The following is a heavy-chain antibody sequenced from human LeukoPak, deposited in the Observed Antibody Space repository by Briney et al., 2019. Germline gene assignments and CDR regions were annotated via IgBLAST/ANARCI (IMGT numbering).Heavy chain of an antibody. J-gene: IGHJ6*02. V-gene: IGHV3-7*01. Sequence: PGGSLRLSCAASGFTLNTYWMIWVRQAPGKGLEWVANINKDGSEKYCVESVKGRFTISRDNAKNSLYLQMNSLRAEDTAVYYCARYEMDVWGQGNTVTVSS. D-gene: IGHD3-3*01. CDR2: INKDGSEK. CDR3: ARYEMDV. CDR1: GFTLNTYW.